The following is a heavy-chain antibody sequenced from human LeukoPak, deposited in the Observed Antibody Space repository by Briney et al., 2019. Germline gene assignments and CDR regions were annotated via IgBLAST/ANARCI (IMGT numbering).Heavy chain of an antibody. J-gene: IGHJ4*02. CDR1: GGSISTSNYY. V-gene: IGHV4-39*07. Sequence: PSETLSLTCTVSGGSISTSNYYWGWIRQPPGKGLEWIGNIFYSGSTYYSPSLKSRVTISVDTSKNQFSLKLSSVTAADTAVYYRARDRHKLVDIVAGILDYWGQGTLVTVSS. CDR2: IFYSGST. CDR3: ARDRHKLVDIVAGILDY. D-gene: IGHD5-12*01.